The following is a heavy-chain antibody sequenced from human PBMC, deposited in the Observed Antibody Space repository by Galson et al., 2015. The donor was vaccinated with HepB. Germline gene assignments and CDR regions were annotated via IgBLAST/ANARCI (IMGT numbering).Heavy chain of an antibody. CDR2: TYYRSKWYN. V-gene: IGHV6-1*01. CDR3: AREESLSPNYYGSGSYYKVYYYYGMDV. J-gene: IGHJ6*02. Sequence: CAISGDSVSSNSAAWNWIRQSPSRGLEWLGRTYYRSKWYNDYAVSVKSRITINPDTSKNQFSLQLNSVTPEDTAVYYCAREESLSPNYYGSGSYYKVYYYYGMDVWGQGTTVTVSS. D-gene: IGHD3-10*01. CDR1: GDSVSSNSAA.